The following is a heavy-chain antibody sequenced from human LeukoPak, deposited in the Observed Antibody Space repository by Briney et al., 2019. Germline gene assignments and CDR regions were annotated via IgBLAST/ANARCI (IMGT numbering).Heavy chain of an antibody. Sequence: GESLKISCKASGYSFTSYWIGWVRQMPGKGLEWMAIIYPANSDTRYSPSFQGQVTISADKFISTAYLQWSSLKASDTAMYYCARPACSSTSCYLYFQHWGQGTLVTVSS. D-gene: IGHD2-2*01. CDR1: GYSFTSYW. CDR2: IYPANSDT. CDR3: ARPACSSTSCYLYFQH. V-gene: IGHV5-51*01. J-gene: IGHJ1*01.